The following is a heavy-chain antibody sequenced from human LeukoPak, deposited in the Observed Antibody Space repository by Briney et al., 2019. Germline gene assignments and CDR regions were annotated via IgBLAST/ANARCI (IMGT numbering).Heavy chain of an antibody. CDR1: GFTFSSYA. D-gene: IGHD1-26*01. Sequence: GGSLRLSCAASGFTFSSYAMIWVRQAPGKALEWVSAISGSGGSTYYADSVKGRFTISRDNSKNTLYLQMNSLRAEDTAVYYCANDVGATYFFDYWGQGTLVTVSS. CDR2: ISGSGGST. CDR3: ANDVGATYFFDY. J-gene: IGHJ4*02. V-gene: IGHV3-23*01.